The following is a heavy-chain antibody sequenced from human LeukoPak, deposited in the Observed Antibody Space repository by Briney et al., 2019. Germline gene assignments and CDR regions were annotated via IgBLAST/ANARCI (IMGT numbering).Heavy chain of an antibody. J-gene: IGHJ3*02. V-gene: IGHV4-59*01. CDR3: ARGGSIVGTTPHDAFDI. CDR1: GASISSYY. D-gene: IGHD1-26*01. Sequence: SETLSLTCTVSGASISSYYWSWIRQPPGRGLEWIGYIFYSGSTNYNPSLKSRVAISVDTSKNQVSLRLSSVTAADTAVYYCARGGSIVGTTPHDAFDIWGLGTVVTAS. CDR2: IFYSGST.